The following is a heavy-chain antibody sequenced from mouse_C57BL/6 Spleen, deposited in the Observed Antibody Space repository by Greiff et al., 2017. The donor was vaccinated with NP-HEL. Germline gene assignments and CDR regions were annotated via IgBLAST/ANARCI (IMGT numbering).Heavy chain of an antibody. Sequence: EVNLVESGGGLVKPGGSLKLSCAASGFTFSSYAMSWVRQTPEKRLEWVATISDGGSYTYYPDNVKGRFTISRDNAKNNLYLQMSHLKSEDTAMYYCARDLYYGSSHWYFDVWGTGTTVTVSS. V-gene: IGHV5-4*01. CDR1: GFTFSSYA. J-gene: IGHJ1*03. CDR3: ARDLYYGSSHWYFDV. D-gene: IGHD1-1*01. CDR2: ISDGGSYT.